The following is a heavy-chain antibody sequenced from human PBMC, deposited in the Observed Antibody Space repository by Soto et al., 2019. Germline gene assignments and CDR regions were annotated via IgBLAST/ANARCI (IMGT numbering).Heavy chain of an antibody. J-gene: IGHJ4*02. V-gene: IGHV4-39*01. D-gene: IGHD3-16*02. CDR2: IYYSGST. CDR3: ARHWGEYDYVWGSYRRRGFDY. CDR1: GGSISSSSYY. Sequence: SETLSLTCTVSGGSISSSSYYWGWIRQPPGKGLEWIGSIYYSGSTYYNPSLKSRVTISVDTSKNQFSLKLSSVTAADTAVYYCARHWGEYDYVWGSYRRRGFDYWGQGTLVTVSS.